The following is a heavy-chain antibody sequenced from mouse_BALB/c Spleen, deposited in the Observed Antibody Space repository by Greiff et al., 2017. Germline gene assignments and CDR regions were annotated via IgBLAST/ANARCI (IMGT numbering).Heavy chain of an antibody. CDR3: ARSSYDYDGRFAY. V-gene: IGHV1-20*02. D-gene: IGHD2-4*01. Sequence: EVKLVESGPELVKPGASVKISCKASGYSFTGYFMNWVMQSHGKSLEWIGRINPYNGDTFYNQKFKGKATLTVDKSSSTAHMELRSLASEDSAVYYCARSSYDYDGRFAYWGQGTLVTVSA. CDR2: INPYNGDT. CDR1: GYSFTGYF. J-gene: IGHJ3*01.